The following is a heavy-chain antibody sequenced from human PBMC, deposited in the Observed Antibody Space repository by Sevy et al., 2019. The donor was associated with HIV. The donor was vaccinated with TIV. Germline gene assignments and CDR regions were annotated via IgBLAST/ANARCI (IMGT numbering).Heavy chain of an antibody. V-gene: IGHV3-30-3*01. J-gene: IGHJ6*02. Sequence: GGSLRLSCTASGFAFTNYYAMHWVRQPPGKRLEVVALISYDGSDKFYADSVKGRFTITSDDFKNTLYLQMNGRTTEDTAVYYCARPRANYVDHYFFYAMDVWGQGTTVTVSS. D-gene: IGHD4-17*01. CDR3: ARPRANYVDHYFFYAMDV. CDR2: ISYDGSDK. CDR1: GFAFTNYYA.